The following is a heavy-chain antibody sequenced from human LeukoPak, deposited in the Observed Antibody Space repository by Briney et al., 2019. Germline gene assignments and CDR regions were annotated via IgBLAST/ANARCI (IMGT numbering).Heavy chain of an antibody. J-gene: IGHJ5*02. CDR2: IYHSGST. V-gene: IGHV4-38-2*01. D-gene: IGHD2-2*01. CDR1: GYSISSGYY. Sequence: SETLSLTCAVSGYSISSGYYWGCIRQPPGKGLEWIGSIYHSGSTYYNPSLKSRVTISVDTSKNQFSLKLSSVTAADTAVYYCARSPGVVVRLDWFDPWGQGTLVTVSS. CDR3: ARSPGVVVRLDWFDP.